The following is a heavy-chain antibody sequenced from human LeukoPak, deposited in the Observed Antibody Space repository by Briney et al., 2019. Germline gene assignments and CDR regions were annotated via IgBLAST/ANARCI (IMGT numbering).Heavy chain of an antibody. Sequence: GGSLRLSCAASGFTFSSYSVNWVRQAPGKGLEWVSSISSSSSYIYYADSVKGRFTISRDNAKNSLYLQMNSLRAEDTAVYYCARDRDILTGYYYYGMDVWGQGTTVTVSS. V-gene: IGHV3-21*01. CDR2: ISSSSSYI. D-gene: IGHD3-9*01. CDR3: ARDRDILTGYYYYGMDV. J-gene: IGHJ6*02. CDR1: GFTFSSYS.